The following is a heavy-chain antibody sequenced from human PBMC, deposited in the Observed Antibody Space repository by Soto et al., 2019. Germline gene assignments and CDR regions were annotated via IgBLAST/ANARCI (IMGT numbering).Heavy chain of an antibody. Sequence: QITLKESGPTLVQPTQTLTLTCTFSGFSLSTTGVAVGWVRQPPGKALNWLALIYWNDDKRYSPSLQSRLTITKDTSKNQVVLTMINMDPVDTATYYCTHSTNGYGGTVLLYWGQGTLVTVSS. D-gene: IGHD5-12*01. CDR1: GFSLSTTGVA. CDR2: IYWNDDK. V-gene: IGHV2-5*01. J-gene: IGHJ4*02. CDR3: THSTNGYGGTVLLY.